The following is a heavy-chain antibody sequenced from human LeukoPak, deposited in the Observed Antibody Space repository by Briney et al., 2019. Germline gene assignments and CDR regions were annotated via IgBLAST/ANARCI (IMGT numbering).Heavy chain of an antibody. CDR2: ISAYNGNT. Sequence: GASVKVSCKASGYTFTSYGISWVRQAPGQGLEWMGWISAYNGNTNYAQKLQGRVTMTTDTSTSTAYMALRSLRSDDTAVYYCARANNLNYDFWSGYYYWGQGTLVTVSS. V-gene: IGHV1-18*01. CDR3: ARANNLNYDFWSGYYY. J-gene: IGHJ4*02. D-gene: IGHD3-3*01. CDR1: GYTFTSYG.